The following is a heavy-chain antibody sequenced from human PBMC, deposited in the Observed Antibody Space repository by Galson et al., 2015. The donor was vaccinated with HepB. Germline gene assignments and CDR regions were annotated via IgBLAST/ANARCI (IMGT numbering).Heavy chain of an antibody. CDR2: ISSSGSTI. D-gene: IGHD3-22*01. Sequence: SLRLSCAASGFTFSDYYMSWIRQAPGKGLEWVSYISSSGSTIYYADSVKGRFTISRDNAKNSLYLQMNSLRAEDTAVYYCARVRQLGYDSSGYAGKWFDPWGQGTLVTVSS. J-gene: IGHJ5*02. CDR3: ARVRQLGYDSSGYAGKWFDP. CDR1: GFTFSDYY. V-gene: IGHV3-11*01.